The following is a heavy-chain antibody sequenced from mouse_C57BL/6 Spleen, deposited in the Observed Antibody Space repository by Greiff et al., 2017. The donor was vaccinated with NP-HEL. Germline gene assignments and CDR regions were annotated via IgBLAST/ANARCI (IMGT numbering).Heavy chain of an antibody. V-gene: IGHV1-26*01. CDR1: GYTFTDYY. CDR3: AREGYGGRAMDY. J-gene: IGHJ4*01. CDR2: INPNNGGT. Sequence: VQLQQSGPELVKPGASVKISCKASGYTFTDYYMNWVKQSHGKSLEWIGDINPNNGGTSYNQKFKGKATLTVDKSSSTAYMELRSLTSEDSAVYYCAREGYGGRAMDYWGQGTSVTVSS. D-gene: IGHD1-1*02.